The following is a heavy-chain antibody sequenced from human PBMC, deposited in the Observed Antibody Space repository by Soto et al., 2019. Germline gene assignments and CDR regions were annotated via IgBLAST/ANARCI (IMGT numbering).Heavy chain of an antibody. CDR1: GCGFTSLD. CDR3: ARMATFGSLNRFDP. CDR2: MQPSAGRT. V-gene: IGHV1-8*01. Sequence: ASVKVSCKASGCGFTSLDMNWVGQTAGQGLEWMGWMQPSAGRTGYAQKFQGRVTMTRDISQAPAYMELSSLRSDDTAIYYCARMATFGSLNRFDPWAQGTMVTVSS. J-gene: IGHJ5*02. D-gene: IGHD3-16*01.